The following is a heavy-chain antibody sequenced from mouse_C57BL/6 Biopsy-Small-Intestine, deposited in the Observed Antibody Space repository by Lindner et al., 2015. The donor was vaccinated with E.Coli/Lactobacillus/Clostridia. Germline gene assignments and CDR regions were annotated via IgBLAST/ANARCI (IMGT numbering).Heavy chain of an antibody. Sequence: VQLQESGGGLVQPKGSLKLSCAASGFTFNTYAMHWVRQAPGKGLEWVARIRSKSNKYATFYADSVKDRFTISRDDSQSMFYLQMNTLKTEDTAMYYCVREGYGHYEWFAYWGQGTLVTVSA. CDR1: GFTFNTYA. J-gene: IGHJ3*01. D-gene: IGHD2-1*01. CDR3: VREGYGHYEWFAY. CDR2: IRSKSNKYAT. V-gene: IGHV10-3*01.